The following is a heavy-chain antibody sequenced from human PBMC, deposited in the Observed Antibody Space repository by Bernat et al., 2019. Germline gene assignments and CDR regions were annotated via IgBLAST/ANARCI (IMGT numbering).Heavy chain of an antibody. D-gene: IGHD3-22*01. V-gene: IGHV3-49*04. J-gene: IGHJ3*02. Sequence: EVQLVESGGGLVQPGRSLRLSCTASGFTFGDYAMSWVRQAPGKGLEWVGFIRSKAYGGTTEYAASVKGRFTISRDDSKSIAYLQMNSLKTEDTAVYYCCGYYHVGDAFDIWGQGTMVTVSS. CDR3: CGYYHVGDAFDI. CDR2: IRSKAYGGTT. CDR1: GFTFGDYA.